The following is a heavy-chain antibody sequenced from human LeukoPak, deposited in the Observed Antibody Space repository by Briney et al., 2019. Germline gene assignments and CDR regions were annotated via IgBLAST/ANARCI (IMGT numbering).Heavy chain of an antibody. V-gene: IGHV1-46*01. J-gene: IGHJ5*02. CDR1: GYTFTSYG. D-gene: IGHD1-26*01. CDR3: ARDNSVGDYAWWFDP. Sequence: ASVKVSCKASGYTFTSYGISWVRQAPGQGLEWMGLINPNGTATRYAQKFRGRVTMTRDLSTSTDYMELSSLRSDDTAVYFCARDNSVGDYAWWFDPWGQGTLVTVSS. CDR2: INPNGTAT.